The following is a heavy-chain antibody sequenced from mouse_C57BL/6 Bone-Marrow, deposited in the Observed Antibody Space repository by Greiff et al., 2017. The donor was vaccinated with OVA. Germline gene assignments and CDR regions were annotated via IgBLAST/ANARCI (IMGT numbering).Heavy chain of an antibody. D-gene: IGHD1-1*01. V-gene: IGHV1-55*01. CDR2: IYPGSGST. Sequence: QVQLQQPGAELVKPGASVKMSCKASGYTFTSYWITWVKQRPGQGLEWIGDIYPGSGSTNYNEKFKSKATLTVDTSSSTAYMQLSSLTSEDSAVYYCARSLYDNAGCAYWGQGTLVTGSA. CDR3: ARSLYDNAGCAY. CDR1: GYTFTSYW. J-gene: IGHJ3*01.